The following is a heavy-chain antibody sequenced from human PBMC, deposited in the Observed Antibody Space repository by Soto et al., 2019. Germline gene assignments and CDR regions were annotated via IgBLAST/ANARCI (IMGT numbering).Heavy chain of an antibody. J-gene: IGHJ4*02. V-gene: IGHV3-7*03. CDR3: AVYGYGVSAAAY. CDR1: GLTFRNDW. Sequence: EMQLVESGGGLVQPGGSLRLSCAGSGLTFRNDWLSWVRQAPGKGLEWVANINQDGSERYYVDSVRGRFTISRDNVEHSLYLQLNRLRSEDTAVYYCAVYGYGVSAAAYWRQGTLVTVSS. D-gene: IGHD4-17*01. CDR2: INQDGSER.